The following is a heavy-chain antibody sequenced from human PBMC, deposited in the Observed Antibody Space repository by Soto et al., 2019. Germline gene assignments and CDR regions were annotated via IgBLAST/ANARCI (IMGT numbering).Heavy chain of an antibody. CDR3: ARIQLDTIMALDY. J-gene: IGHJ4*02. CDR1: GFTFDAYG. CDR2: VWSDGNLK. Sequence: QVQLVESGGGVVQPGGSLRLSCAASGFTFDAYGFHWVRQAPGKGLEWVAVVWSDGNLKYYADSVKGRFTISRDSSKSALNLQMNSLRVDDTAVYYCARIQLDTIMALDYWGPGTLVTVSS. D-gene: IGHD1-1*01. V-gene: IGHV3-33*01.